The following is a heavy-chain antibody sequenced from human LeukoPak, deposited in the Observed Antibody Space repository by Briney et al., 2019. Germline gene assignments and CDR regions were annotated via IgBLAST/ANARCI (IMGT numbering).Heavy chain of an antibody. D-gene: IGHD4-11*01. CDR2: INHSGST. J-gene: IGHJ6*02. V-gene: IGHV4-34*01. Sequence: SETLSLTCAVYGGSFSGYYWSWIRQPPGKGLEWIGEINHSGSTNYNPSLKSRVTISVDTSKNQFSLKLSSVTAADTAVYYCARHSRVTSWVMDVWGQGTTVTVSS. CDR1: GGSFSGYY. CDR3: ARHSRVTSWVMDV.